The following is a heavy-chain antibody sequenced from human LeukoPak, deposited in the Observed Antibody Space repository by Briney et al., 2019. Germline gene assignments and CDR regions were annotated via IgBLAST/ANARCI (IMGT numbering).Heavy chain of an antibody. CDR1: GFTLSNYS. V-gene: IGHV3-21*01. CDR3: ARHLAYGDDGL. D-gene: IGHD4-17*01. CDR2: ISSSSSYI. J-gene: IGHJ4*02. Sequence: GGSLRLSCAASGFTLSNYSMNWVRQAPGKGLEWVAFISSSSSYIFYADSLKGRFTISRDNAKNSLYLQMNSLRADDTAVYYCARHLAYGDDGLWGQGTLVTVSS.